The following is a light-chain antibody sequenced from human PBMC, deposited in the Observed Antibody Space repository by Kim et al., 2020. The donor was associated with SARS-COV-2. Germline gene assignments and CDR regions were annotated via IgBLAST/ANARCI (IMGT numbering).Light chain of an antibody. Sequence: ASVGDSIASFCRASQGIRSWLAWYQQKPGKAPKLVISAASSLRSGVPSRFSGGGSGTEFTLTISSLQPEDFATYVCQQTNSFPHTVGQGTKLEI. CDR3: QQTNSFPHT. CDR2: AAS. V-gene: IGKV1-12*01. J-gene: IGKJ2*01. CDR1: QGIRSW.